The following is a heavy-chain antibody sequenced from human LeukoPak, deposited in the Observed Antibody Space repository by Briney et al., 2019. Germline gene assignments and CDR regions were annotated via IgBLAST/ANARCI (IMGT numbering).Heavy chain of an antibody. J-gene: IGHJ4*02. Sequence: KTGESLKISCKASGYSFRHYWIGWVRQMPGKGLEWMGIIYPGDSDTTYSPSFQGQVTISADKSISTAYLQWSSLKASDTAMYYCARRFDSRFDSWGQGTLVTVSS. D-gene: IGHD3-9*01. CDR1: GYSFRHYW. CDR2: IYPGDSDT. CDR3: ARRFDSRFDS. V-gene: IGHV5-51*01.